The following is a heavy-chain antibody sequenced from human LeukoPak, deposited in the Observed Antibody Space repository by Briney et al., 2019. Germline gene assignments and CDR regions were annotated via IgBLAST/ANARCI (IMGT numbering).Heavy chain of an antibody. J-gene: IGHJ4*02. CDR1: GFTFSSYA. CDR2: ISSNGGST. Sequence: GGSLRLSCSASGFTFSSYAMHWVRQAPGKGLEYVSSISSNGGSTYYADSVKGRFTISRDNSKNTLYLQMSSLRAEDTAVYYCVIQGGGYYYDSSGYPYWGQGTLVTVSS. D-gene: IGHD3-22*01. V-gene: IGHV3-64D*06. CDR3: VIQGGGYYYDSSGYPY.